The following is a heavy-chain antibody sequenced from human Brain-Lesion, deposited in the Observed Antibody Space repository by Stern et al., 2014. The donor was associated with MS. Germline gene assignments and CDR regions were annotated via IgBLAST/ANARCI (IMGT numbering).Heavy chain of an antibody. V-gene: IGHV4-34*01. CDR2: IDHSGSA. CDR1: GGSFSGFY. J-gene: IGHJ4*02. Sequence: QVQLLQCGAGLLKPWETLSLTCAVSGGSFSGFYWTWIRQAPGKGLELIGKIDHSGSARYTPSLKRRVAMSVDTPNTQFSLNLTLVTAADTAVYYCARGPYSFDGSGYHYWGQGTQVTVSS. CDR3: ARGPYSFDGSGYHY. D-gene: IGHD3-22*01.